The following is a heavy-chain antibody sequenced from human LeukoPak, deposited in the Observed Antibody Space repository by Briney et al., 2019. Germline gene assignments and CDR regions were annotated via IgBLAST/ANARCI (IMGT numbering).Heavy chain of an antibody. V-gene: IGHV4-59*01. CDR2: IYYSGST. D-gene: IGHD4-17*01. Sequence: PSETLSLTCTVSGGSISSYYWSWIRQPPGKRLEWIGYIYYSGSTNYNPSLKSRVTISVDTSMNQFSLKLSSVTAADTAVYYCARATTVSMDVWGQGTTVTVSS. J-gene: IGHJ6*02. CDR1: GGSISSYY. CDR3: ARATTVSMDV.